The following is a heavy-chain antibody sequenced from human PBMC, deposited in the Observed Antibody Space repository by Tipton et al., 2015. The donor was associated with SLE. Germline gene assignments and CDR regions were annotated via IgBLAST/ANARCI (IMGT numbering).Heavy chain of an antibody. CDR2: ISYTGST. D-gene: IGHD6-6*01. J-gene: IGHJ3*02. CDR3: LRELDTFAI. V-gene: IGHV4-38-2*02. CDR1: SYSISSGYY. Sequence: TLSLTCSVSSYSISSGYYWGWIRQSPGKGLEWIGSISYTGSTFYSPSLNSRVTISLDRSKNQLSLKLSFVTAADTAVYYCLRELDTFAIWGPGRMVTVSS.